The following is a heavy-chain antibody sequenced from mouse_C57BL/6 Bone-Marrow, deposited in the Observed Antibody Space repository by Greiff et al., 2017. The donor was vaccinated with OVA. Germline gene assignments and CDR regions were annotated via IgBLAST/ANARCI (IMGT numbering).Heavy chain of an antibody. Sequence: QVQLQQPGAELVKPGASVKLSCKASGYTFTSYWMQWVKQRPGQGLEWIGEIDPSDSYTNYNQKFKGKATLTVDTSSSTAYMQLSSLTSEDSAVYYCAREGDGFLYWYFDVWGTGTTVTVSS. D-gene: IGHD2-3*01. CDR1: GYTFTSYW. CDR2: IDPSDSYT. J-gene: IGHJ1*03. CDR3: AREGDGFLYWYFDV. V-gene: IGHV1-50*01.